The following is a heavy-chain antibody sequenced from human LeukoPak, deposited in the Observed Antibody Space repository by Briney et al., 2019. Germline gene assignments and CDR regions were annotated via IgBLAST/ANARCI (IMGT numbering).Heavy chain of an antibody. CDR2: ISYAGSNK. J-gene: IGHJ3*02. V-gene: IGHV3-30-3*02. Sequence: GGSLRLSCAASGFTFNSYAMHWVRHAAGKGLELVAIISYAGSNKFYADSVKGRFAISRDNSKNTLYLQMDSLRAEDTAVYYCAKTKVGTGLDALDIWGQGTMVTVSS. CDR3: AKTKVGTGLDALDI. CDR1: GFTFNSYA. D-gene: IGHD2-21*02.